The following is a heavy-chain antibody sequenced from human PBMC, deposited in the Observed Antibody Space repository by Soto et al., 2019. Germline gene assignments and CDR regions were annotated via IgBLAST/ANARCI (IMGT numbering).Heavy chain of an antibody. J-gene: IGHJ6*02. CDR3: AKVTRIAVARLSTYYYYAMDV. Sequence: GGSLRLSCAASGFTFSSYGMHWVRQAPGKGLEWVAVISYDGSNKYYADSVKGRFTISRDNSKNTLYLQMNSLRAEDTAVYYCAKVTRIAVARLSTYYYYAMDVWGQGTTVTV. CDR2: ISYDGSNK. V-gene: IGHV3-30*18. CDR1: GFTFSSYG. D-gene: IGHD6-19*01.